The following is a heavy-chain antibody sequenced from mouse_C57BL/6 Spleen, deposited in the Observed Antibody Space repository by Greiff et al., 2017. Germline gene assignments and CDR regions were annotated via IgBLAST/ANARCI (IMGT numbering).Heavy chain of an antibody. CDR1: GYTFTDYE. Sequence: QVQLQQSGAELVRPGASVTLSCKASGYTFTDYEMHWVKQTPVHGLEWIGAIDPETGGTAYNQKFKGKAILTADKSSSTAYMELRSLTSEYSAVYYCTRWLGQGAMDYWGQGTSVTVSS. J-gene: IGHJ4*01. CDR2: IDPETGGT. D-gene: IGHD3-3*01. CDR3: TRWLGQGAMDY. V-gene: IGHV1-15*01.